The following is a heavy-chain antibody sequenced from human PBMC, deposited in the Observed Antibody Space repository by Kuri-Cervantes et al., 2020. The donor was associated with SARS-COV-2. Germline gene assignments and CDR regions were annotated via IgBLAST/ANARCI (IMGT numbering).Heavy chain of an antibody. J-gene: IGHJ3*02. Sequence: SVKVSCKASGGTFSSYAISWVRQAPGQGLEWMGRIIPTLGTANYAQKFQGRVTITADKSTSTAYMELSSLRSEDTAVYYCARDIMTTVTTGAFDIWGQGTMVTVSS. V-gene: IGHV1-69*04. CDR1: GGTFSSYA. D-gene: IGHD4-17*01. CDR2: IIPTLGTA. CDR3: ARDIMTTVTTGAFDI.